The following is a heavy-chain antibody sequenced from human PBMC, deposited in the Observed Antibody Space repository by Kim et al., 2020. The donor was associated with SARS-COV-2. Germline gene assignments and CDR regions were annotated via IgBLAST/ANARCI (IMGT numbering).Heavy chain of an antibody. CDR2: ISGDGGST. D-gene: IGHD6-6*01. V-gene: IGHV3-43*02. CDR3: AKFKGGEGIAAPFYY. Sequence: GGSLRLSCAASGFTFDDYAMHWVRQAPGKGLEWVSLISGDGGSTYYADSVKGRFTISRDNSKNALYLQMNSLRTEDTALYYCAKFKGGEGIAAPFYYWGQGTLVTVSS. J-gene: IGHJ4*02. CDR1: GFTFDDYA.